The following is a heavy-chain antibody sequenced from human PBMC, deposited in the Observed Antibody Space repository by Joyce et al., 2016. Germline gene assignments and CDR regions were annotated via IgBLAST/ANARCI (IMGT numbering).Heavy chain of an antibody. CDR2: ISSSSSTK. V-gene: IGHV3-48*01. Sequence: EVQLVESGGGLVQPGGSLRLSCAVAGFTFSGYSRNWVRQAPGKRLEWVSYISSSSSTKYHADSVKGRFTISSDIAKNSLYLQMNSLRAEDTAVYYCAKADYGDKNDAFDIWGQGTMVTVAS. J-gene: IGHJ3*02. CDR3: AKADYGDKNDAFDI. D-gene: IGHD4-17*01. CDR1: GFTFSGYS.